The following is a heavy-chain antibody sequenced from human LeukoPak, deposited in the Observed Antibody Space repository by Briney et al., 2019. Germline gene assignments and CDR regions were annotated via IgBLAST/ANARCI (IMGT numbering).Heavy chain of an antibody. V-gene: IGHV3-66*02. CDR1: AFTFSSYW. Sequence: GGSLRLSCAASAFTFSSYWMSWVRQAPGQGLEWVSVIYSAGNTYYADSVKGRFTISRDNSKNTLFLQMDSLRAEDTAVYYCARAREYLAVDLWGQGTQVTVSS. J-gene: IGHJ5*02. CDR2: IYSAGNT. CDR3: ARAREYLAVDL. D-gene: IGHD2/OR15-2a*01.